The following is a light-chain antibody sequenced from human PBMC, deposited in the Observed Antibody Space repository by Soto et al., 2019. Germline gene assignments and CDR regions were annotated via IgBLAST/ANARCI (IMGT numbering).Light chain of an antibody. V-gene: IGKV1-5*03. CDR2: KAS. J-gene: IGKJ5*01. Sequence: DIQLTQSPSTLSASVGDRVTIACRATRSISTRLAWYQQKPGKAPKLLIFKASYLETGVPSRFSGVGSGTEFTLTISSLQPDDFATYYCQQYDSYSTFGQGTRLEIK. CDR1: RSISTR. CDR3: QQYDSYST.